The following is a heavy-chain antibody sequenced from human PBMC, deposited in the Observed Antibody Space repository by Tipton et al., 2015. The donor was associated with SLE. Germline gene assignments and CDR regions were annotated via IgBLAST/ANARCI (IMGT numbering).Heavy chain of an antibody. J-gene: IGHJ5*02. D-gene: IGHD6-19*01. CDR1: GGSFSGYH. CDR3: ARESVAGTYIPNWFDP. Sequence: GLVKPSETLSLTCTIYGGSFSGYHWSWIRQAPGKGLQWIGEINYSGSTNYNPSLESRVTISIGTSKNQLSLKLNSVAAADTAVYYCARESVAGTYIPNWFDPWGQGTLVTVSS. CDR2: INYSGST. V-gene: IGHV4-34*01.